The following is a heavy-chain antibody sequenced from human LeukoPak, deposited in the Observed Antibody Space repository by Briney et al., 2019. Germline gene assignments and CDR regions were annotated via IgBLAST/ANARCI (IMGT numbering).Heavy chain of an antibody. CDR2: ISSSGSTI. CDR1: GFTFSSYE. D-gene: IGHD2-2*03. V-gene: IGHV3-48*03. CDR3: ARTSLDSNDFDY. J-gene: IGHJ4*02. Sequence: GGSLRLSCAASGFTFSSYEMNWVRQAPGKGLEWVSYISSSGSTIYYADSVKGRFTISRDNAKNSLYLQMNSLRAEDTAAYYCARTSLDSNDFDYWGQGTLVTVSS.